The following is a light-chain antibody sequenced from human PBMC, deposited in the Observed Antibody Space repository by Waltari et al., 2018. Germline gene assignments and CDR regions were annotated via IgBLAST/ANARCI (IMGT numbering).Light chain of an antibody. Sequence: QSVLTQPPSVSAAPGQRVTLSCSGCRPNIGNNYVSWYRQFPGTAPKLLIYENTERPSGIPGRFSGSKSGTSATLDITGLQAGDEADYYCGTWDSSLSGAVFGGGTHLTVL. CDR2: ENT. CDR1: RPNIGNNY. J-gene: IGLJ7*01. CDR3: GTWDSSLSGAV. V-gene: IGLV1-51*02.